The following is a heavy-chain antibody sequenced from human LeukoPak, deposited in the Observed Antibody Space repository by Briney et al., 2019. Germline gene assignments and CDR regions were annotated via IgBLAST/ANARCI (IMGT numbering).Heavy chain of an antibody. D-gene: IGHD6-13*01. V-gene: IGHV4-34*01. Sequence: SETLSLTCAVYGGSFSGYYWSWIRQPPGKGLEWIGEINHSGSTNYNPSLKSRVTISVDTSKNQFSLKLSSVTAADTAVYYCARSSGYSSSWYAYRDAFDIGGQGTMVTVSS. J-gene: IGHJ3*02. CDR1: GGSFSGYY. CDR2: INHSGST. CDR3: ARSSGYSSSWYAYRDAFDI.